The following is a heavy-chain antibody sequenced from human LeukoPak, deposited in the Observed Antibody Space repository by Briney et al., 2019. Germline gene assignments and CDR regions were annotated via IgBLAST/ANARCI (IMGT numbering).Heavy chain of an antibody. CDR1: GF. J-gene: IGHJ4*02. CDR2: ISGSGGST. CDR3: AKDPFDY. Sequence: GGSLRLSCAASGFMSWVRQAPGKGLEWVSAISGSGGSTYYADSVKGRFTISRDNSKNTLYLQMNSLRAEDTAAYYCAKDPFDYWGQGTLVTVSS. V-gene: IGHV3-23*01.